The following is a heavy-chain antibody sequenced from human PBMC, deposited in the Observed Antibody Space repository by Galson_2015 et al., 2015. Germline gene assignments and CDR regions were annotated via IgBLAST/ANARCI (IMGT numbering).Heavy chain of an antibody. J-gene: IGHJ3*02. Sequence: SVKVSCKASGGTFSSYAISWVRQAPGQGLEWMGGIIPIFGTANYAQKFQGRVTITADESTSTAYVELSSLRSEDTAVYYCARVGGIVGATVPAGDAFDIWGQGTMVTVSS. D-gene: IGHD1-26*01. CDR3: ARVGGIVGATVPAGDAFDI. V-gene: IGHV1-69*13. CDR1: GGTFSSYA. CDR2: IIPIFGTA.